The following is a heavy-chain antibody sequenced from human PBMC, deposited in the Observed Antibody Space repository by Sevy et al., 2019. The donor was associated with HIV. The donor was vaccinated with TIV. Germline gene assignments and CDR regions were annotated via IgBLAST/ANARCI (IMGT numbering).Heavy chain of an antibody. Sequence: GGSLRLSCAASGFIFDDYAMHWVRQAPGKGLEWVSGISWNSGRIGYADSVKGRFTISRDNAKNSLYLQMNSLRPEDTALYYCAKDMGGSGSLADYWGQGTLVTVSS. J-gene: IGHJ4*02. V-gene: IGHV3-9*01. D-gene: IGHD1-26*01. CDR3: AKDMGGSGSLADY. CDR1: GFIFDDYA. CDR2: ISWNSGRI.